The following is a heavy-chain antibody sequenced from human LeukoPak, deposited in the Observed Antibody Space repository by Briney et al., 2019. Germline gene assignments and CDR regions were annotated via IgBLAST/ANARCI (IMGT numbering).Heavy chain of an antibody. Sequence: GGSLRLSCAASGFTFSSYWMSWVRQAPGKGLEWVANIRQDGTEKYFVDSVEGRFIISRDNAKNSLYLQMNSLRAEDTAVYYCARAHTTFFDYWGQGTLVTVSS. V-gene: IGHV3-7*03. CDR1: GFTFSSYW. CDR2: IRQDGTEK. J-gene: IGHJ4*02. CDR3: ARAHTTFFDY. D-gene: IGHD1-1*01.